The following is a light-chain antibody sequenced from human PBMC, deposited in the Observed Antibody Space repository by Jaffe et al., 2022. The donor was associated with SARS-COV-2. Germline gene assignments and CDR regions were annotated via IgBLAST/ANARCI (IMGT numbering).Light chain of an antibody. V-gene: IGKV1-39*01. CDR3: QQYYSAPLT. J-gene: IGKJ4*01. Sequence: DIQMTQSPSSLSASVGDTVTITCRASQHIDEYLSWFQQKPGKAPKVVIYGASTMQSGTPSRFSGSGSGTDFTLTISGLQPEDFGTYSCQQYYSAPLTFGGGTRVEIK. CDR2: GAS. CDR1: QHIDEY.